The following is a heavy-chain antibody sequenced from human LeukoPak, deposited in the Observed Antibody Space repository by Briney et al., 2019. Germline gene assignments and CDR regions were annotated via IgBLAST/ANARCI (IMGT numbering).Heavy chain of an antibody. CDR2: IIPIFGTA. Sequence: SVKVSCKASGGTFSSYAISWVRQAPGQGLEWMGGIIPIFGTANYAQKFQGRVTITADESTSTAYMELSSLRSEDTAVYYCASYMAKLGEPVSYYYGMDVWGKGTTVTVSS. J-gene: IGHJ6*04. D-gene: IGHD3-10*01. CDR3: ASYMAKLGEPVSYYYGMDV. V-gene: IGHV1-69*01. CDR1: GGTFSSYA.